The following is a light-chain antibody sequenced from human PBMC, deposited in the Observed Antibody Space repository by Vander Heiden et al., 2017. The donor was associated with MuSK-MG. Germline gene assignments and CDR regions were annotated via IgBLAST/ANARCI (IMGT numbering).Light chain of an antibody. CDR3: QQYHNWPPLT. J-gene: IGKJ4*01. CDR2: GAS. Sequence: EIVMTQSPATLSVSSGERATISCRASQSVSSNLAWYQQKPGQAPRLLIYGASTTANGIPARFSGSGSGTEFTLPISSLQSEDFSVYYCQQYHNWPPLTFGGGTKVEIK. V-gene: IGKV3-15*01. CDR1: QSVSSN.